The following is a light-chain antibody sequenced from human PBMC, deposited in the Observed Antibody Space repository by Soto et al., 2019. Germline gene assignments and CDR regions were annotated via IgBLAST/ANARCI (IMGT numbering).Light chain of an antibody. V-gene: IGLV2-14*01. CDR1: SSDVGAYNY. J-gene: IGLJ3*02. CDR2: DVS. CDR3: SSYTTSTTGV. Sequence: QSVLTQPASVSGSPGQSITISCTGTSSDVGAYNYVSWFQQHPGKAPRLIIYDVSNRPSGVSNRVSGSKSGNTASLTSSGLQAVDEADYYCSSYTTSTTGVFGGGTKLTVL.